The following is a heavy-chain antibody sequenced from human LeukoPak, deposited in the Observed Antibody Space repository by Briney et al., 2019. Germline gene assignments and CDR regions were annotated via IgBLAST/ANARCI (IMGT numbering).Heavy chain of an antibody. V-gene: IGHV3-74*01. Sequence: PGGSLRLSCAASGFTFSSYWMHWVRQAPGKGLVWVSRINSDGSSTSYADSVKGRFTISRDNAKNTLYLQMNSLRAEDTAVYYCAHYDFWSGFAFDDWGQGTMVTVSS. J-gene: IGHJ3*01. CDR1: GFTFSSYW. CDR3: AHYDFWSGFAFDD. CDR2: INSDGSST. D-gene: IGHD3-3*01.